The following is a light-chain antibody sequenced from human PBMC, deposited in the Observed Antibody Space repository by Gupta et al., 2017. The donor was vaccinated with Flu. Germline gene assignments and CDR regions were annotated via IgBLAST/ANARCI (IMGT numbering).Light chain of an antibody. CDR3: QQYNDWPRT. J-gene: IGKJ1*01. V-gene: IGKV3-15*01. Sequence: EIVMTQSPVTLSVSPGERATLSCRASQSISSNLAWYQQKPGQAPRLLIYGASTRATGIPARFSGSGSGTEFTLTNSSLQSEDLAFYYCQQYNDWPRTFGLGTKVEIK. CDR1: QSISSN. CDR2: GAS.